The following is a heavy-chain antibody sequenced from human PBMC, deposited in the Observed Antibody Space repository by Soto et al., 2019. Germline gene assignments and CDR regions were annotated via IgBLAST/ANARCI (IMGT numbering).Heavy chain of an antibody. V-gene: IGHV3-23*01. CDR1: GFTFSTHA. CDR3: AKSYYDSSGPRY. D-gene: IGHD3-22*01. J-gene: IGHJ4*02. CDR2: ISGSGGST. Sequence: GGSLRLSCAASGFTFSTHALIWVRQAPGKGLEWVSGISGSGGSTYYADSVKGRFTISRDNSKNTLYLQMNSLRAEDTAVYYCAKSYYDSSGPRYWGQGTLVTVSS.